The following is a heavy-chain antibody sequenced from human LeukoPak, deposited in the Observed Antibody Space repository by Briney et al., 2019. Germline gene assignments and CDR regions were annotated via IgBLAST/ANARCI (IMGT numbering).Heavy chain of an antibody. D-gene: IGHD3-16*01. CDR2: FYAGGGT. V-gene: IGHV4-61*02. CDR3: ARVIGGTLDY. J-gene: IGHJ4*02. Sequence: SETLSLTCTVSGGSISSGGSFWSWIRQPAGKGLEWIGRFYAGGGTNYNPSLQSRVTISVDKSKNQFSLKLSSVTAADTAVYYCARVIGGTLDYWGQGTLVTVSS. CDR1: GGSISSGGSF.